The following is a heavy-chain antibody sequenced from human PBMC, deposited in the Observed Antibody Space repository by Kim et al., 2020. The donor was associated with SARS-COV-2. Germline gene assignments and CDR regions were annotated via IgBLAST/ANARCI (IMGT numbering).Heavy chain of an antibody. V-gene: IGHV3-74*01. J-gene: IGHJ4*02. D-gene: IGHD1-26*01. CDR1: GFTFSSYW. Sequence: GGSLRLSCAASGFTFSSYWMHWVRQAPGKGLVWVSRINSDGSSTSYADSVKGRFTISRDNAKNTLYLQMNSLRAEDTAVYYCARDLPLGGLSGSYSGDLDYWGQGTLVTVSS. CDR2: INSDGSST. CDR3: ARDLPLGGLSGSYSGDLDY.